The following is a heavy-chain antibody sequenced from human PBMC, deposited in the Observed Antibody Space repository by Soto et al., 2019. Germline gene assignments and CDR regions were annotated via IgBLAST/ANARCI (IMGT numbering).Heavy chain of an antibody. Sequence: GASVKVSCKASGYTFTGYYMHWVRQAPGQGLEWMGWINPNSGGTNYAQKFQGRVTMTRDTSISTAYMELSRLRSDDTAVYYCARDLMTYSSGWYAPFGWFDPWGQGTLVTVSS. CDR1: GYTFTGYY. J-gene: IGHJ5*02. CDR3: ARDLMTYSSGWYAPFGWFDP. V-gene: IGHV1-2*02. D-gene: IGHD6-19*01. CDR2: INPNSGGT.